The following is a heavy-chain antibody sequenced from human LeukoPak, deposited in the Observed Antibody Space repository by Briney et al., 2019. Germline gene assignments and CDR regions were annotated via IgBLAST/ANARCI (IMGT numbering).Heavy chain of an antibody. J-gene: IGHJ4*02. V-gene: IGHV3-11*03. D-gene: IGHD5-18*01. Sequence: GGSLRLSCAASGFSFSDNYMSWIRQAPGKGLEWVSYISNSGSYTNYPDSVKGRFTISRDNSKNTLYLQMNSLRAEDTAVYYCAKPLFVMYTYGPFDYWGQGTLVTVSS. CDR2: ISNSGSYT. CDR1: GFSFSDNY. CDR3: AKPLFVMYTYGPFDY.